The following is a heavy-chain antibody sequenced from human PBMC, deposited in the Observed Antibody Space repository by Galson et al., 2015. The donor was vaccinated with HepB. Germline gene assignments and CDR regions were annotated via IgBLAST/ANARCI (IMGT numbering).Heavy chain of an antibody. D-gene: IGHD3-9*01. V-gene: IGHV3-21*01. CDR1: GFTFSSYS. J-gene: IGHJ3*02. CDR2: ISSSSSYI. CDR3: TRAQKWYFDWFGAFDI. Sequence: SLRLSCAASGFTFSSYSMNCVRQAPGKGLEWVSSISSSSSYIYYADSVKGRFTISRDNAKNSLYLQMNSLRAEDTAVYYCTRAQKWYFDWFGAFDIWGQGTMVTVSS.